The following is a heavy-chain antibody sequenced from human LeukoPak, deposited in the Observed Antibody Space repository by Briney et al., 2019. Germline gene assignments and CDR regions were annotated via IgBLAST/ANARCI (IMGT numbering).Heavy chain of an antibody. V-gene: IGHV3-23*01. CDR3: AKGGGSSTSCYCCAAHY. Sequence: GGSLRLSCAASGFTFSSYAMSWVRQAPGKGLEWVSAISGSGGSTYYADSVKGRFTISRDNSKNTLYLQMNSLRAEDTAVYYCAKGGGSSTSCYCCAAHYWGQGTLVTVSS. D-gene: IGHD2-2*01. J-gene: IGHJ4*02. CDR1: GFTFSSYA. CDR2: ISGSGGST.